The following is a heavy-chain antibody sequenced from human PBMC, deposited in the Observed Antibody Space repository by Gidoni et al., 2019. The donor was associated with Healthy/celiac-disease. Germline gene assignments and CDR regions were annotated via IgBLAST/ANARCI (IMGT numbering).Heavy chain of an antibody. D-gene: IGHD2-2*01. CDR3: ARDLYCSSTSCYAWEDYYYYYGMDV. CDR2: ISAYNGNT. Sequence: QVQLVQSGAEVKKPGASVKVSCKASGYTFTSYGISWVRQAPGQGLEWMGWISAYNGNTNYAQKLQGRVTMTTDTSTSTAYMELRSLRSDDTAVYYCARDLYCSSTSCYAWEDYYYYYGMDVWGQGTTVTVSS. CDR1: GYTFTSYG. V-gene: IGHV1-18*01. J-gene: IGHJ6*02.